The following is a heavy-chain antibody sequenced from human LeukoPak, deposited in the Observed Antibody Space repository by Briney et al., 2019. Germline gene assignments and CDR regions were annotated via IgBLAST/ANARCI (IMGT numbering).Heavy chain of an antibody. Sequence: PSETLSLTCTVSGGSISSSSYYWGWIRQPPGKGLEWIGSIFYSGSSYYNPSLKSRVTISVDSSKNQFSLKLSSVTAADTAVYYCARRPADILPVGVDYYFDYWGQGTLVSVSS. CDR2: IFYSGSS. D-gene: IGHD2-8*02. CDR1: GGSISSSSYY. V-gene: IGHV4-39*01. CDR3: ARRPADILPVGVDYYFDY. J-gene: IGHJ4*02.